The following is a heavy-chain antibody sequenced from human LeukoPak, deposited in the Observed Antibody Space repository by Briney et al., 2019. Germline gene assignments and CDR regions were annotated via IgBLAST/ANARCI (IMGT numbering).Heavy chain of an antibody. Sequence: PGGSLRLSCAASGVTFSSYWMSWVRQTPGKGLEWVANMNQDGSGKYYLDSVKGRFTISRDNAENSVFLQMNSLRAEDTGVYYCGKEKGRNCINIWGKG. CDR2: MNQDGSGK. J-gene: IGHJ6*03. CDR3: GKEKGRNCINI. V-gene: IGHV3-7*03. D-gene: IGHD2-8*01. CDR1: GVTFSSYW.